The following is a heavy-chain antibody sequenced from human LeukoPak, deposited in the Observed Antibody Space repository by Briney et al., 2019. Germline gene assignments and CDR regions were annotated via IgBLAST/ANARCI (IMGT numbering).Heavy chain of an antibody. D-gene: IGHD3-16*01. CDR2: IKEDGREK. J-gene: IGHJ3*01. CDR3: TRALGHSVLAFDV. CDR1: GFTFSSYW. V-gene: IGHV3-7*03. Sequence: GGSLRLSCAVSGFTFSSYWMSWVRQAPGKGLEWVASIKEDGREKLYVESLEGRLTIARDNAKESLHLQMRNLRVEDTAVYYCTRALGHSVLAFDVWGQGTVVIVS.